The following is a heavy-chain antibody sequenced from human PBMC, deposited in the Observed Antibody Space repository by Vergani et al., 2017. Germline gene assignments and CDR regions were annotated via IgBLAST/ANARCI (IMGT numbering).Heavy chain of an antibody. CDR3: ATKSCGTPGCQIGYFRE. J-gene: IGHJ1*01. CDR1: GFTSSYYG. Sequence: QVHLVESGGGVVQPRRSLRLSCVVSGFTSSYYGMYWVRQAPGKGLEWVAVISYDGTQKYYADSVKGRFTISRDNSKSTLYLQMNSLRTEDTAVYYCATKSCGTPGCQIGYFREWGQGTLVTVSS. D-gene: IGHD1-1*01. CDR2: ISYDGTQK. V-gene: IGHV3-30*03.